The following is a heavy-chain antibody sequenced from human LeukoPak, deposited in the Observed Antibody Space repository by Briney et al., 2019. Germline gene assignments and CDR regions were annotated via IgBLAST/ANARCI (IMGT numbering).Heavy chain of an antibody. J-gene: IGHJ4*02. Sequence: GASVKVSCKASGYTFTSYGISWVRQAPGQGLEWMGWISAYNGNTNYAQKLQGRVTMTTDTSTSTAYKELRSLRSDDTAVYYCARVSGSSSSIIDYWGQGTLVTVSS. CDR1: GYTFTSYG. D-gene: IGHD6-6*01. CDR2: ISAYNGNT. V-gene: IGHV1-18*01. CDR3: ARVSGSSSSIIDY.